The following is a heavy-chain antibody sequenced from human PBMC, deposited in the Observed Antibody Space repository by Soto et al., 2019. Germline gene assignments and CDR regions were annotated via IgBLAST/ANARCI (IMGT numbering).Heavy chain of an antibody. CDR2: INPSDGST. Sequence: ASVKVSCKASGYIFISYYMHWVRQAPGQGLEWMGVINPSDGSTTYAQNFQGRVTMTSDTSTSSVYMELSSLRSEDMAVYYCARLATVTPPYYFDYWGQGTLVTVSS. V-gene: IGHV1-46*01. CDR1: GYIFISYY. J-gene: IGHJ4*02. CDR3: ARLATVTPPYYFDY. D-gene: IGHD4-17*01.